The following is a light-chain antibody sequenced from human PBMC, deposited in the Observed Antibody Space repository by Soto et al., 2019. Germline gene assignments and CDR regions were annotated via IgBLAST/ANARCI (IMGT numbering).Light chain of an antibody. J-gene: IGKJ1*01. V-gene: IGKV3-15*01. CDR3: QQYNNWPRA. Sequence: EIVLTQSPGTLSLSPGERATLSCRASQTLTNTYLAWYQQKPGQAPRLLIFDASTRATGIPARFSGSGSGTEFTLTISSLQSEDFAVYYCQQYNNWPRAFGQGTKVEIK. CDR1: QTLTNTY. CDR2: DAS.